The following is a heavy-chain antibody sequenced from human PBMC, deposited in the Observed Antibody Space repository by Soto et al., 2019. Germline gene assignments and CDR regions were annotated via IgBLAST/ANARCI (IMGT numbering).Heavy chain of an antibody. J-gene: IGHJ3*02. Sequence: QVQLVESGGGLVKPGGYLRLSCAASGCTFSDYYASWLRQSPGKGLEWISYISGNSLDTNYADSVRGRFTISRDNAENSLYLQINYLSSEATAIYYCASGQQIRMADIWCQGTMVTVSS. CDR2: ISGNSLDT. V-gene: IGHV3-11*05. D-gene: IGHD6-13*01. CDR1: GCTFSDYY. CDR3: ASGQQIRMADI.